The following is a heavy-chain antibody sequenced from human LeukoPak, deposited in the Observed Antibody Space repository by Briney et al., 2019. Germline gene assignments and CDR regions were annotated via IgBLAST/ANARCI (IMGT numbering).Heavy chain of an antibody. CDR3: ARDAHLSYYYDSSGSISRFDY. V-gene: IGHV3-30*03. J-gene: IGHJ4*02. D-gene: IGHD3-22*01. CDR1: GFTFSSYA. CDR2: ISYDGSNK. Sequence: PGGSLRLSCAASGFTFSSYAMSWVRQAPGKGLEWVAVISYDGSNKYYADSVKGRFTLSRDNSKNTLSLQMNSLRAEDTAVYYCARDAHLSYYYDSSGSISRFDYWGQGTLVTVSS.